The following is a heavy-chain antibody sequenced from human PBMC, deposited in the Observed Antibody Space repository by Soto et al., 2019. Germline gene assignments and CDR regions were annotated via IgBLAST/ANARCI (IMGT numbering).Heavy chain of an antibody. CDR1: GYTFTGYY. CDR3: AREPLVPAAASSHYYYGMDV. Sequence: VKVSCKASGYTFTGYYMHWVRQAPGQGLEWMGWINPNSGGTNYAQKFQGWVTMTRDTSISTAYMELSRLRSDDTAVYYCAREPLVPAAASSHYYYGMDVRGQRTTVTVSS. D-gene: IGHD2-2*01. V-gene: IGHV1-2*04. CDR2: INPNSGGT. J-gene: IGHJ6*02.